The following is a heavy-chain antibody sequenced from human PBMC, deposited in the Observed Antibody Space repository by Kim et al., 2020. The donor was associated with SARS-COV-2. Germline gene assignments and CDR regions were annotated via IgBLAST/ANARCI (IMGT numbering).Heavy chain of an antibody. Sequence: GGSLRLSCAASGFTVSSNSMTWVRQAPGKGLEWISIIYDGETTNYSEAAKGRLITFRGNTYNNMQHRMNSIRSAETAALYCFAGAKRHYVGGCGNWGNGT. V-gene: IGHV3-53*01. D-gene: IGHD3-10*01. CDR1: GFTVSSNS. CDR2: IYDGETT. J-gene: IGHJ1*01. CDR3: AGAKRHYVGGCGN.